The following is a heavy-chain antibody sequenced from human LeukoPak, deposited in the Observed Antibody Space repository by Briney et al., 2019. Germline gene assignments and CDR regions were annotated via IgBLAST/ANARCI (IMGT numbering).Heavy chain of an antibody. CDR1: GFHLNSYA. CDR2: IRHDEANS. V-gene: IGHV3-30*02. J-gene: IGHJ4*02. Sequence: GGSLILSCAVSGFHLNSYAMQWVRQAPGKGLEWVAVIRHDEANSFYADSVQGRFTISRDTSKKLLYLQMNSLRVEDTAVYYCAKEYTPSSPLGELDSWGQGTLVTVSS. D-gene: IGHD6-6*01. CDR3: AKEYTPSSPLGELDS.